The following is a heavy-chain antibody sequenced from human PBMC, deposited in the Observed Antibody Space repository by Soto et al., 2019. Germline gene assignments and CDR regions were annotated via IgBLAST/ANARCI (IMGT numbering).Heavy chain of an antibody. CDR2: VYWTGST. D-gene: IGHD2-8*01. Sequence: WETLSLTCSVSRDSITTNGYYWGWIRQPPGKGLQWIGNVYWTGSTFSHPSLTSRVFISVDTSKNEFSLRLTSVTAADTAVYYCARSHYTYGLLIDYWGPGTLVTVSS. V-gene: IGHV4-39*01. CDR3: ARSHYTYGLLIDY. CDR1: RDSITTNGYY. J-gene: IGHJ4*02.